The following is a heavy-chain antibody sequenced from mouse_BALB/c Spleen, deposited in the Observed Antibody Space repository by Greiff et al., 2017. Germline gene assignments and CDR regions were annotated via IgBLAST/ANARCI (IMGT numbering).Heavy chain of an antibody. CDR2: IWSGGST. CDR1: GFSLTSYG. D-gene: IGHD1-1*01. V-gene: IGHV2-2*02. Sequence: VQLVESGPGLVQPSQSLSITCTVSGFSLTSYGVHWVRQSPGKGLEWLGVIWSGGSTDYNAAFISRLSISKDNSKSQAFFKMNSLQANDTAIYYCARNYYGSRGYYFDYWGQGTTLTVSS. J-gene: IGHJ2*01. CDR3: ARNYYGSRGYYFDY.